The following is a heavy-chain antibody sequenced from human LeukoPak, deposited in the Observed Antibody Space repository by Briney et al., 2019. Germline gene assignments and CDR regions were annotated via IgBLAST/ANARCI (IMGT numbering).Heavy chain of an antibody. CDR1: GFTFSSYA. Sequence: PGGSLRLSCAASGFTFSSYAMTWVRQAPGKGLEWVSTISGSGASTYYADSVKGRFTISRDNSKNTLYLQMNSLRAEDTALYYCAKERIEGGYRYGPFDHWGQGTLVTVSS. J-gene: IGHJ4*02. V-gene: IGHV3-23*01. CDR2: ISGSGAST. D-gene: IGHD5-18*01. CDR3: AKERIEGGYRYGPFDH.